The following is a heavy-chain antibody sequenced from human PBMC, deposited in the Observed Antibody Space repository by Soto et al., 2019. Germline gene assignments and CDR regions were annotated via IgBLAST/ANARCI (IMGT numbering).Heavy chain of an antibody. V-gene: IGHV1-18*01. CDR2: ISPYNGNT. CDR1: GYTFTSYG. Sequence: QVQLVQSGAEVKKPGASVKVSCKSSGYTFTSYGISWVRQAPVQGLEWMGWISPYNGNTNYAQKFQGRFTMTTDTSTSTAYMELRCLTSDDTAVDYCARDDEGSSWYRYFDYWGQRTLFTVCS. CDR3: ARDDEGSSWYRYFDY. J-gene: IGHJ4*02. D-gene: IGHD6-13*01.